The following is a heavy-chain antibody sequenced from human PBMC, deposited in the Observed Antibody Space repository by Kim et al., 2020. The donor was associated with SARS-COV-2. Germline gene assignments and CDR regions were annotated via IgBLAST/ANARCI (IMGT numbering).Heavy chain of an antibody. J-gene: IGHJ6*02. CDR3: ARGWYRGVTTTKYYYGMDV. V-gene: IGHV4-34*01. Sequence: SETLSLTCAVYGGSFSGYYWSWIRQPPGKGLEWIGEINHSGSTNYNPSLKSRVTISVDTSKNQFSLKLSSVTAADTAVYYCARGWYRGVTTTKYYYGMDVWGQGTTVTVSS. CDR1: GGSFSGYY. D-gene: IGHD3-10*01. CDR2: INHSGST.